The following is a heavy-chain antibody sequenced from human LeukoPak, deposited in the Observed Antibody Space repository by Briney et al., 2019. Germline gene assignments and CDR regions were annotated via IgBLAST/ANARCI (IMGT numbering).Heavy chain of an antibody. CDR2: IYTSGST. D-gene: IGHD5-18*01. CDR3: ARGGYSYGYLGYYYDYMDV. CDR1: GYSISSGYY. V-gene: IGHV4-61*02. Sequence: SETLSLTCTISGYSISSGYYWSWIRQPAGKGLEWIGRIYTSGSTNYNPSLKSRVTISVDTSKNQFSLKLSSVTAADTAVYYCARGGYSYGYLGYYYDYMDVWGKGTTVTVSS. J-gene: IGHJ6*03.